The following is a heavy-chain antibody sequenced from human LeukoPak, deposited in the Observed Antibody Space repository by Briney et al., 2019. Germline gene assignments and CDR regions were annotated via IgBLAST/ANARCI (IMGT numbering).Heavy chain of an antibody. CDR3: VSGRMYYDILTGYYMGNWFDP. J-gene: IGHJ5*02. CDR2: ISAYNGNT. D-gene: IGHD3-9*01. V-gene: IGHV1-18*01. Sequence: ASVNVSCKASGYTVTSYGISWVRQAPGQGLEWMGWISAYNGNTNYAQKLQGRVTMTTDTSTSTAYMELRSLRSDDTAVYYCVSGRMYYDILTGYYMGNWFDPWGQGTLVTVSS. CDR1: GYTVTSYG.